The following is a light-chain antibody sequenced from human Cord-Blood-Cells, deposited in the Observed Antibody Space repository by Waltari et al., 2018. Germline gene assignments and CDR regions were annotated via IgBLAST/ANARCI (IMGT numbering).Light chain of an antibody. J-gene: IGLJ3*02. Sequence: SYELTQPPSVSVSPGQTARITCSGDALPKQYAYWYQQKPGQAPVLVIYKDSERPSGIPELFSGSSSGTTVTVTISGVQSEDEADYYCQSADSSGTWVFGGGTKLTVL. V-gene: IGLV3-25*02. CDR2: KDS. CDR1: ALPKQY. CDR3: QSADSSGTWV.